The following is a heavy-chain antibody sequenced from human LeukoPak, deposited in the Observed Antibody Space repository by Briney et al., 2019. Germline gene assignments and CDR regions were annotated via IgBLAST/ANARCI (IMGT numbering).Heavy chain of an antibody. D-gene: IGHD3-22*01. Sequence: SETLSLTCTVSGGSISGYYWSWIRQPPGKGLEWIGYVYGSGSTIYNPSLKSRLTISLDTSKSHFSLNLSSVTAADTAVYYCARQDYYDSSGFKGRAFDIWGQGTMVVVSS. CDR1: GGSISGYY. CDR3: ARQDYYDSSGFKGRAFDI. J-gene: IGHJ3*02. V-gene: IGHV4-59*08. CDR2: VYGSGST.